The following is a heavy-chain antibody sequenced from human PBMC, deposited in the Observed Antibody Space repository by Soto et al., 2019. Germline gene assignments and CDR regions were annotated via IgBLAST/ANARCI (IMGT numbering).Heavy chain of an antibody. D-gene: IGHD2-8*01. V-gene: IGHV3-66*01. CDR2: IYSGGGT. Sequence: GGSLRLSCAASGFTVSSNYMSWVRQAPGKGLEWVSIIYSGGGTNYADSVKGRFTISRDKSKNTLYLQMNSLKAEDTAIYYCARDFCNDGVCSFDYWGQGALVTVSS. J-gene: IGHJ4*02. CDR1: GFTVSSNY. CDR3: ARDFCNDGVCSFDY.